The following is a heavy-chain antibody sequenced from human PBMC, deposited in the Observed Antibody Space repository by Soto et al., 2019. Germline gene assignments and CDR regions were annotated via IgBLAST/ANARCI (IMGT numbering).Heavy chain of an antibody. J-gene: IGHJ3*02. Sequence: SETLSLTCAVYGGSFSDYYWSWIRQPPGKGLEWIGVINHRGSTNYNPSLKSRVTISVDTSKNQFSLKLSSVTAADTAVYYCARAEAGRWIQLWVDAFDIWGQGTMVT. D-gene: IGHD5-18*01. CDR3: ARAEAGRWIQLWVDAFDI. V-gene: IGHV4-34*01. CDR1: GGSFSDYY. CDR2: INHRGST.